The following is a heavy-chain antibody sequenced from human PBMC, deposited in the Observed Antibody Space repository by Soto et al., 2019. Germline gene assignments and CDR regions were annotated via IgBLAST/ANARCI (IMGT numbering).Heavy chain of an antibody. V-gene: IGHV3-48*02. D-gene: IGHD3-3*01. Sequence: GGSLRLSCAASGFSFSTFNMNWVRQAPGKGLEWLSYISTTSSTAFYADSVRGRFTISRDNAKNTLYLQLDSLRDEDTAVYYCARLGRFSQDYGMDVWGQGTTVTVSS. CDR1: GFSFSTFN. J-gene: IGHJ6*02. CDR3: ARLGRFSQDYGMDV. CDR2: ISTTSSTA.